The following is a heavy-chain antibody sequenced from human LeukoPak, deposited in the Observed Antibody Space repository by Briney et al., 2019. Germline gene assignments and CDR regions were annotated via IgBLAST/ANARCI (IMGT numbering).Heavy chain of an antibody. CDR2: IYHSGAT. CDR3: AREITSKHYFDY. J-gene: IGHJ4*02. V-gene: IGHV4-38-2*02. CDR1: GYSISSDCY. D-gene: IGHD3-16*01. Sequence: SETLSLTCTVSGYSISSDCYWGWIRQPPGRGLEWIGVIYHSGATYYNPSLKSRVTVSVETSKNQFSLRLSSVTAADTAVYYCAREITSKHYFDYWGQGTLVTVSS.